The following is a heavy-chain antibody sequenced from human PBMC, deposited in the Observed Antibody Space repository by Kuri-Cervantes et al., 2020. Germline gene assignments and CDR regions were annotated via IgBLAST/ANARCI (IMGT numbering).Heavy chain of an antibody. D-gene: IGHD4-17*01. CDR1: GFTFSSYE. CDR2: ISSSGSTI. V-gene: IGHV3-48*03. Sequence: GGSLRLSCAASGFTFSSYEMNWVRQAPGKGLEWVSYISSSGSTIYYADSVKGRFTISRDNAKNSLYLQMNSLRAEDTAVYYCAKSSYGDYYYWGQGTLVTVSS. J-gene: IGHJ4*02. CDR3: AKSSYGDYYY.